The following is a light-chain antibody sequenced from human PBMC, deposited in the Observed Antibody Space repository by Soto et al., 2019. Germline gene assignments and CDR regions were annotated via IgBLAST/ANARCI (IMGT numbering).Light chain of an antibody. V-gene: IGLV1-51*02. CDR3: GAWDGSMTGGV. Sequence: QPVLTQPPSVSAAPGQKVTISCSGSSSNIGSYSVSWYQQLPGTAPTLLIYENYERPSGIPDRFSGSKSGTSATLGITGLQTGDEADDYCGAWDGSMTGGVFGGGTKLTVL. CDR2: ENY. J-gene: IGLJ2*01. CDR1: SSNIGSYS.